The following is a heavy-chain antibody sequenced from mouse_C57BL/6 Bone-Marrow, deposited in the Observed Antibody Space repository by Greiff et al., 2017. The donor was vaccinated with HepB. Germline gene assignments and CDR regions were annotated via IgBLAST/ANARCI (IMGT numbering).Heavy chain of an antibody. J-gene: IGHJ4*01. Sequence: VQLQQPGAELVKPGASVKMSCKASGYTFTSYWITWVKQRPGQGLEWIGDIYPGSGSTNYNEKFKSKATLTVDTSSSTAYMQLSSLTSEDSAVYYCARRDYDYRYYAMDYWGQGTSVTVSS. CDR3: ARRDYDYRYYAMDY. V-gene: IGHV1-55*01. D-gene: IGHD2-4*01. CDR1: GYTFTSYW. CDR2: IYPGSGST.